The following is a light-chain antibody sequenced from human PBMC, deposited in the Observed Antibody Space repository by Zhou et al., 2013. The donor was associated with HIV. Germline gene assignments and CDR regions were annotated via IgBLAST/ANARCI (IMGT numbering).Light chain of an antibody. J-gene: IGKJ3*01. Sequence: DIQMTQSPSSLSASVGDRVTISCRASQSIDGYLNWYQQKPGKAPKLLIYDASNLETGVPSRFSGSGSGTDFTFTISSLQPEDIATYYCQQYDNLPXTFGPGTKVDIK. CDR2: DAS. CDR3: QQYDNLPXT. CDR1: QSIDGY. V-gene: IGKV1-33*01.